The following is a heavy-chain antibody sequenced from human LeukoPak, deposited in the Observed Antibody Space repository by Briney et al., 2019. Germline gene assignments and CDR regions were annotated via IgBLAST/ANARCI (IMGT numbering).Heavy chain of an antibody. Sequence: GGSLRLSCAASGFTFSDYYMSWIRQAPGKGLEWVSYISSSGSTIYYADSVKGRFTISRDNAKNSLYLQMNSLRAEDTAVYYCARQLGYCDSGTCYFEYWGQGTLVTVSS. V-gene: IGHV3-11*01. CDR2: ISSSGSTI. J-gene: IGHJ4*02. CDR3: ARQLGYCDSGTCYFEY. D-gene: IGHD2-15*01. CDR1: GFTFSDYY.